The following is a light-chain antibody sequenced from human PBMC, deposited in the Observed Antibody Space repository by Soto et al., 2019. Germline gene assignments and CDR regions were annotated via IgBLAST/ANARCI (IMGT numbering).Light chain of an antibody. CDR1: PDIHTW. Sequence: DMQMTQSPSSVSASVGVRVPITSRASPDIHTWLAWCQQKPGKGQQLLISGASSLHSGVPSRFSGSGSVTEFTLTITNLQPEDFATYYCQQANNFTFSFGPGTKVEIK. CDR3: QQANNFTFS. J-gene: IGKJ3*01. V-gene: IGKV1-12*01. CDR2: GAS.